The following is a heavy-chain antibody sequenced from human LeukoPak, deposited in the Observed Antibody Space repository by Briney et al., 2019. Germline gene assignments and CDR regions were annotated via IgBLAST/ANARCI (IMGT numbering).Heavy chain of an antibody. D-gene: IGHD3-3*01. CDR3: ARGLWSAHRREYYFDS. Sequence: ASVKVSCKASGYTFTDYAVNWLRQAPGQRLEWMGWINAGNGDTKFSQNYQARVTITRDASASTAYMELSSLTSEDTAVYFCARGLWSAHRREYYFDSWGQGTLVTVSS. CDR1: GYTFTDYA. J-gene: IGHJ4*02. CDR2: INAGNGDT. V-gene: IGHV1-3*01.